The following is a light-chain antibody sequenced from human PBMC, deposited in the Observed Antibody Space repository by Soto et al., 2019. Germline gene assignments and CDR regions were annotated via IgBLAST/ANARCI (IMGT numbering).Light chain of an antibody. CDR3: QTWGTGIQV. Sequence: QLVLTQSPSASASLGASVKLTCTLSSGHNSYAIAWHQQQPEKGPRYLMKLNSDGSHSRGDGIPDRFSGSSSGAERYLTISGLQSEDEADYYCQTWGTGIQVFGGGTKLTVL. J-gene: IGLJ3*02. V-gene: IGLV4-69*01. CDR1: SGHNSYA. CDR2: LNSDGSH.